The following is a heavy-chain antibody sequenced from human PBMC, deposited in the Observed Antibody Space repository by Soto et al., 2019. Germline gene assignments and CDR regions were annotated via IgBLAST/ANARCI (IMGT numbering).Heavy chain of an antibody. Sequence: QITLKESGPTLVKPTQTLTLTYTFSGFSLSTSGVGVGWIRLPPGKALEWLALIYWYDDNRYSPSLKSMLTITKDTSKNQVVLTMTNMDPVVTATYYCAHTQYYYDSMRPFQHWGQGTLVTVSS. D-gene: IGHD3-22*01. CDR2: IYWYDDN. CDR1: GFSLSTSGVG. CDR3: AHTQYYYDSMRPFQH. J-gene: IGHJ1*01. V-gene: IGHV2-5*01.